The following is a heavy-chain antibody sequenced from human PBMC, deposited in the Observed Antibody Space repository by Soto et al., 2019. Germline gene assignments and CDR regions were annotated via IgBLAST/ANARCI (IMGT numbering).Heavy chain of an antibody. Sequence: QVQLQESGPGLVKPSQTLSLTCTVSGGSISSGGYYWSWIRQHPGKGLEWIGYIYYSGSTYYNPSLKSRVTISVDTSKNQCSLKLSSVTAADTAVYYCAREVADSSCYPYFDYWGQGTLVTVAS. CDR1: GGSISSGGYY. CDR2: IYYSGST. J-gene: IGHJ4*02. V-gene: IGHV4-31*03. CDR3: AREVADSSCYPYFDY. D-gene: IGHD3-22*01.